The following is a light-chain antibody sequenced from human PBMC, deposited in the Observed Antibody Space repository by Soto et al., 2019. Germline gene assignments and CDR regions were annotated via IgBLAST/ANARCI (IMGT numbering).Light chain of an antibody. J-gene: IGLJ2*01. CDR2: DVS. Sequence: QSALTQPASVSGSPEQSITISCTGTSSDVGGDHYVSWYQQHPGKAPKLMIYDVSNRPSGVSNRFSGSKSGNTASLTISGLQAEDEADYYCSSYTSNNTLIFGGRTKLTVL. CDR3: SSYTSNNTLI. V-gene: IGLV2-14*03. CDR1: SSDVGGDHY.